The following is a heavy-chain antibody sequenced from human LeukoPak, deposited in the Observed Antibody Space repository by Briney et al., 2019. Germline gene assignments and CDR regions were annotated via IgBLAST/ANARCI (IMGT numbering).Heavy chain of an antibody. D-gene: IGHD4-17*01. V-gene: IGHV1-18*01. Sequence: ASVKLSCKASGYTFTSYGISWVRQAPGQGLEWMGCISAYNGNTNYAQKLQGRVTMTTDTSTSTAYMELRSLRSDDTAVYYCARADYALLQSLNWFDPWGQGTLVTVSS. CDR3: ARADYALLQSLNWFDP. CDR2: ISAYNGNT. CDR1: GYTFTSYG. J-gene: IGHJ5*02.